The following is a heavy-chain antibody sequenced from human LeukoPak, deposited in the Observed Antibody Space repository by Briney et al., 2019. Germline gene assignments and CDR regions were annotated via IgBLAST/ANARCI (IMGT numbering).Heavy chain of an antibody. CDR2: IIPIFGTA. CDR3: ARAKDIVVVPHAFDI. D-gene: IGHD2-2*01. V-gene: IGHV1-69*13. J-gene: IGHJ3*02. Sequence: ASVKVSCKASGGTFSSYAISWVRQAPGQGLEWMGGIIPIFGTANYAQKFQGRVTITADVSTSTAYMELSSLRSEDTAVYYCARAKDIVVVPHAFDIWGQGTMVTVSS. CDR1: GGTFSSYA.